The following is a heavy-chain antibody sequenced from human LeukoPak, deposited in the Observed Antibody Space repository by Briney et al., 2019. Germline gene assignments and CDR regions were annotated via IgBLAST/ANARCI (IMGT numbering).Heavy chain of an antibody. CDR1: GFTFSSYG. CDR2: IRYDGSSK. Sequence: GGSLRLSCAASGFTFSSYGMHWVRQAPGKGLEWVAFIRYDGSSKYYADSVRGRFTISRDNSKNTLYLQMNSLRAEDTAVYYCAKDPQAYCSSTSCYSTWYFDLWGRGTLVTVSS. V-gene: IGHV3-30*02. CDR3: AKDPQAYCSSTSCYSTWYFDL. D-gene: IGHD2-2*01. J-gene: IGHJ2*01.